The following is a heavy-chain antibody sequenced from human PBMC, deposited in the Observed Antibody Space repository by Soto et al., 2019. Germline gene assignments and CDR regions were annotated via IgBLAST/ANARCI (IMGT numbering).Heavy chain of an antibody. J-gene: IGHJ4*02. D-gene: IGHD6-13*01. Sequence: QVQLVQSGAEVKKPGASVKVSCKASGYTFTSYGISWVRQAPGQGLEWMGWISAYNGNTNYAQKLQGRVTITTDTSTSTAYMELRSLRSDDTAVYYCARARGSSSWYHPPSAVPLVYYFDYWGQGTLVTVSS. CDR3: ARARGSSSWYHPPSAVPLVYYFDY. CDR2: ISAYNGNT. CDR1: GYTFTSYG. V-gene: IGHV1-18*01.